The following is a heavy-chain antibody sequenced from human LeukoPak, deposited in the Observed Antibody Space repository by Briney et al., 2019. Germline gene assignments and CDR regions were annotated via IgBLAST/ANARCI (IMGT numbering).Heavy chain of an antibody. D-gene: IGHD6-19*01. CDR3: ARGGIAVAGSDY. V-gene: IGHV3-21*01. J-gene: IGHJ4*02. Sequence: GGSLRLSCAASGFTFSGYSMNWVRQAPGKGLEWVSSISSSSSYIYYADSVKGRFTISRDNAKNSLYLQMNSLRAEDTAVYYCARGGIAVAGSDYWGQGTLATVSS. CDR2: ISSSSSYI. CDR1: GFTFSGYS.